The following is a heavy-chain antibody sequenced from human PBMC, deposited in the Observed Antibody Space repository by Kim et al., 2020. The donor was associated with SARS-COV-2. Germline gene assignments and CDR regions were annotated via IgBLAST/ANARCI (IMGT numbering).Heavy chain of an antibody. V-gene: IGHV1-69*04. CDR1: GGTFSSYA. CDR3: ARDPSALLAGPDYYYYGMDV. J-gene: IGHJ6*02. D-gene: IGHD2-21*01. CDR2: IIPILGIA. Sequence: SVKVSCKASGGTFSSYAISWVRQAPGQGLEWMGRIIPILGIANYAQKFQGRVTITADKSTSTAYMELSSLRSEDTAVYYCARDPSALLAGPDYYYYGMDVWGQGTTVTVSS.